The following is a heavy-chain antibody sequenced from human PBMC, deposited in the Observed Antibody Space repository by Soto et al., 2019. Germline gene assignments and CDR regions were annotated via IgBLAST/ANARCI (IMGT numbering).Heavy chain of an antibody. D-gene: IGHD3-10*02. CDR2: ISAYNGNT. V-gene: IGHV1-18*01. Sequence: GASVKVSCKASGYTFTSYGISWVRQAPGQGLEWMGWISAYNGNTKYAQKLQGRVTMTTDTSTSTAHMELRSLRSDDTAVYYCAREAVMFSFDYWGQETLVTVPS. J-gene: IGHJ4*02. CDR1: GYTFTSYG. CDR3: AREAVMFSFDY.